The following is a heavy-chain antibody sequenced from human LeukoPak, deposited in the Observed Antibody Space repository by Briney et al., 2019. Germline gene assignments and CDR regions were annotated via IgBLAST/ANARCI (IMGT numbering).Heavy chain of an antibody. CDR3: ARDTESDFWSGYAHAFDI. V-gene: IGHV3-30*02. D-gene: IGHD3-3*01. CDR1: GFTFSSYG. Sequence: GGSLRLSCAASGFTFSSYGMHWVRQAPGRGLEWVAFIRYDGSNKYYADSVKGRFTISRDNSKNTLYLQMNSLRVEDTAVYYCARDTESDFWSGYAHAFDIWGQGTMVTVSS. CDR2: IRYDGSNK. J-gene: IGHJ3*02.